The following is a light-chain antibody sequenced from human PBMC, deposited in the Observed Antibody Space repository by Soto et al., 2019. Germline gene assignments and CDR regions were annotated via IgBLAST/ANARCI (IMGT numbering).Light chain of an antibody. CDR1: SGSIASNY. Sequence: NFMLTQPHSVSESPGKTVTISCTRSSGSIASNYVQWYQQRPGSAPTTVIYEDNQRPSGVPDRFSGSIDSSSNSASLTISGLQTADEADYYCQSYDSSSHGVFVGGTQLTVL. V-gene: IGLV6-57*04. CDR3: QSYDSSSHGV. J-gene: IGLJ3*02. CDR2: EDN.